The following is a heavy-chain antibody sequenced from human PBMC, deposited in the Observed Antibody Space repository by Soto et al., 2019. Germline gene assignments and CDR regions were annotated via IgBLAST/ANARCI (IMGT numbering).Heavy chain of an antibody. CDR2: IYHSVST. Sequence: PSETLSLTCAVSGGSISSGGYSWSWIRQPPGKGLECIGYIYHSVSTYYNPSLKSRVTISVDRSKNQFSLKLSSVTAADTAVHYCARGRGYYGSSGSRLEYFQYWGQGTLVTVSS. J-gene: IGHJ1*01. CDR1: GGSISSGGYS. CDR3: ARGRGYYGSSGSRLEYFQY. V-gene: IGHV4-30-2*01. D-gene: IGHD3-22*01.